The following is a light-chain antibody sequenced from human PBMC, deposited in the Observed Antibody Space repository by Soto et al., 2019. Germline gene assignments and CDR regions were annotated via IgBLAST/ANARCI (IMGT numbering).Light chain of an antibody. CDR1: RSLFYSPHNKSY. V-gene: IGKV4-1*01. Sequence: DIVMTQFPDSLAVSLGERATINCTSGRSLFYSPHNKSYLAWYQQKVGQPPQMLIYWASTRESGVPDRFRGSGSGTDFTLTISSLQADDVAVYYCQQYYRAPRTFGQGTKVE. J-gene: IGKJ2*01. CDR2: WAS. CDR3: QQYYRAPRT.